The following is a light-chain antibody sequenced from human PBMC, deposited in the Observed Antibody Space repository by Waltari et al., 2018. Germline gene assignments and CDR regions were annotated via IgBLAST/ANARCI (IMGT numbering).Light chain of an antibody. CDR1: SSNVGTNY. J-gene: IGLJ1*01. CDR2: DID. CDR3: ATWDSSLSAGA. V-gene: IGLV1-51*01. Sequence: QSVSTQPPSVSAAPGQNATISCPGTSSNVGTNYFSWYQQNPGTAPKLLIYDIDKRPSGIPDRFSGSRSGTSATLGITGLQTGDEADYYCATWDSSLSAGAFGPGTKVTVL.